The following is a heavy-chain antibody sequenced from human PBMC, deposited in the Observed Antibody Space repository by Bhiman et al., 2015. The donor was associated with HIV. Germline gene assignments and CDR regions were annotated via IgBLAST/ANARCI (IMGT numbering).Heavy chain of an antibody. D-gene: IGHD3-22*01. CDR3: AKGYNYYDSSGYPNWFDP. Sequence: EVQLVESGGGLVQPGRSLRLSCAASGFTFDDYAIHWVRQAPGKGLEWVSGISWNSGSIGYADSVKGRFTISRDNAKNSLYLQMNSLRAEDTALYYCAKGYNYYDSSGYPNWFDPWGQGTLVTVSS. CDR1: GFTFDDYA. J-gene: IGHJ5*02. CDR2: ISWNSGSI. V-gene: IGHV3-9*01.